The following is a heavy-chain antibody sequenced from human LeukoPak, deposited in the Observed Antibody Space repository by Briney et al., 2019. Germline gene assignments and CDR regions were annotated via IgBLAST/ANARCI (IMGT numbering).Heavy chain of an antibody. CDR3: ARDPYCSSTSCYPRGMDV. J-gene: IGHJ6*02. CDR1: GGTFSSYA. V-gene: IGHV1-69*13. D-gene: IGHD2-2*01. Sequence: SVRVSCKASGGTFSSYAISWVRQAPGQGLEWTGGIIPIFGTANYAQKFQGRVTITADESTSTAYMELSSLRSEDTAVYYCARDPYCSSTSCYPRGMDVWGQGTTVTVSS. CDR2: IIPIFGTA.